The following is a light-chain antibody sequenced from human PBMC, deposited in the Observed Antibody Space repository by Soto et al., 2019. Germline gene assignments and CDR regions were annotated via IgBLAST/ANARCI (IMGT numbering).Light chain of an antibody. CDR1: SGDIGGYNY. J-gene: IGLJ3*02. CDR3: SSFTSSTTLV. CDR2: EVT. V-gene: IGLV2-14*01. Sequence: QSALTQPASVSGSPGQSITISCTGTSGDIGGYNYVSWYQQHPGRAPKLLIYEVTNRPSGVSDRFYASKSGNTASLTLSRLQAEDEADYYCSSFTSSTTLVFGGGTKLTVL.